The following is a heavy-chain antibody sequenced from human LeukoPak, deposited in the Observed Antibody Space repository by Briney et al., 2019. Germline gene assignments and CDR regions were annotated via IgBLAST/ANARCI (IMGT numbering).Heavy chain of an antibody. J-gene: IGHJ4*02. CDR3: ARDRRGYSSSWYSDY. Sequence: GGSLRLSCAASGFTFSSYWMSWVRQAPGKGLEWVANIKQDGSEKYYVDFVKGRFTISRDNAKNSLYLQMNSLRAEDTAVYYCARDRRGYSSSWYSDYWGQGTLVTVSS. CDR2: IKQDGSEK. V-gene: IGHV3-7*01. CDR1: GFTFSSYW. D-gene: IGHD6-13*01.